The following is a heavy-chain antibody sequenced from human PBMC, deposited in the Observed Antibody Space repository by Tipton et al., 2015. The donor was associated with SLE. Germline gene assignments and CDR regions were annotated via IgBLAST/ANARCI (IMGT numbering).Heavy chain of an antibody. CDR2: IYYSGST. D-gene: IGHD5-12*01. CDR1: GGSISSYY. J-gene: IGHJ5*02. Sequence: TLSLTCTVSGGSISSYYWSWLRQPPGKGLEWIGYIYYSGSTNYNPSLKSRVTISVDTSKNQFSLKLSSVTAADTAVYYCARGLRGYDGSWGQGTLVTVSS. V-gene: IGHV4-59*01. CDR3: ARGLRGYDGS.